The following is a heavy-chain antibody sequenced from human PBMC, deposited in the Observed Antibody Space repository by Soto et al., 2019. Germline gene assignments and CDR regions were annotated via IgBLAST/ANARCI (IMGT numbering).Heavy chain of an antibody. CDR3: AREGLLDSTNWSGAFDI. J-gene: IGHJ3*02. CDR1: GYGFINYG. D-gene: IGHD2-8*01. V-gene: IGHV1-18*01. CDR2: INILAGVP. Sequence: ASVKVSCKASGYGFINYGMGWVRQAPGQGLKWMGWINILAGVPNYAQKFQGRVTMTTDTSTNTAYMDLRSLRSDDTAFYYCAREGLLDSTNWSGAFDIWGQGTMVTVSS.